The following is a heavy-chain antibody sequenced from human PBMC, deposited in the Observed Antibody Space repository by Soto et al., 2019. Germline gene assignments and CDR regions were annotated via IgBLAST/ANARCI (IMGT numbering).Heavy chain of an antibody. J-gene: IGHJ6*02. Sequence: QVQVVQSGAEVKKPGASVKVACKASGYTFSTYGMHWVRQAPGQSLEWMGWLNGGTGQTRYSQRFQDRVSITRDTSASRGYMELSSLRSEDTAVYYCARGKGMEENYFYYGLDIWGQGTTVTVSS. CDR1: GYTFSTYG. D-gene: IGHD1-1*01. V-gene: IGHV1-3*01. CDR2: LNGGTGQT. CDR3: ARGKGMEENYFYYGLDI.